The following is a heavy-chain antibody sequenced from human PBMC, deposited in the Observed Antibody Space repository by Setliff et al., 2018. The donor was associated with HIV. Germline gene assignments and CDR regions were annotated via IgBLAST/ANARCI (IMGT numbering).Heavy chain of an antibody. J-gene: IGHJ4*02. CDR2: IRTKAHGGAT. D-gene: IGHD1-26*01. CDR3: TRDSGNSFGQGFDY. CDR1: GFSFGDFA. Sequence: SGGSLGLSCTASGFSFGDFALNWVRQAPGKGLEWIGFIRTKAHGGATEYAASVRGRFTISRDDSESIAYLQMNSLNTEDTAMYYCTRDSGNSFGQGFDYWGQGTLVTVSS. V-gene: IGHV3-49*04.